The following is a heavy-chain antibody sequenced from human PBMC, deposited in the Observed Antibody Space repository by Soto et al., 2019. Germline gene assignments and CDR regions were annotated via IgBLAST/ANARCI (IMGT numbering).Heavy chain of an antibody. CDR3: ASCIQLWFLGVCYGMDV. V-gene: IGHV4-39*01. J-gene: IGHJ6*02. D-gene: IGHD5-18*01. Sequence: PSETLSLTCTVSGGSISSSSYYWGWIRQPPGKGLEWIGSIYYSGSTYYNPSLKSRVTISVDTSKNQFSLKLSSVTAADTAVYYCASCIQLWFLGVCYGMDVWGQGTTVTVSS. CDR2: IYYSGST. CDR1: GGSISSSSYY.